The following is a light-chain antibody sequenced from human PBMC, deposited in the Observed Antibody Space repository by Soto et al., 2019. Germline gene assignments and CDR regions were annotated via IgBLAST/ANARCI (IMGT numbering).Light chain of an antibody. CDR2: DAS. V-gene: IGKV3-11*01. CDR3: QHRSNWPPWT. Sequence: EIVLTQSPATLSLSPGERATLSCRASQSVNTYLAWYQQKPGQAPRLLIHDASNRATGIPARFSGSGSGTDFTLTISSLEPEDFAVYFCQHRSNWPPWTFGQGTKVEIK. CDR1: QSVNTY. J-gene: IGKJ1*01.